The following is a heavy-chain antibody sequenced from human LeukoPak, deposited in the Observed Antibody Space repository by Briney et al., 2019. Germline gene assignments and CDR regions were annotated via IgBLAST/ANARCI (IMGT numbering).Heavy chain of an antibody. V-gene: IGHV1-2*02. Sequence: ASVKVSCKASGYTFTGYYMHWLRQAPGQGLEWMGWINPNSGGTNYAQKFQGRVTMTRDTSISAAYMELSRLRSDDTAVYYCARAFNHYYGMDVWGQGTTVTVSS. CDR3: ARAFNHYYGMDV. J-gene: IGHJ6*02. CDR2: INPNSGGT. D-gene: IGHD1-14*01. CDR1: GYTFTGYY.